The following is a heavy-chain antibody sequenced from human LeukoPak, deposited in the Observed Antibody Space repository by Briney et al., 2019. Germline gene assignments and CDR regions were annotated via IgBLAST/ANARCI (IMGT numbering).Heavy chain of an antibody. D-gene: IGHD3-3*01. CDR3: ARDRTIFGVVIIGLFDY. J-gene: IGHJ4*02. Sequence: ASVKVSCKASGYTFTGYYMHWVRQAPGQGLEWMGWINPNSGGTNYAQKFQGRAIMTRDTSISTAYMELSRLRSDDTAVYYCARDRTIFGVVIIGLFDYWGQGTLVTVSS. V-gene: IGHV1-2*02. CDR1: GYTFTGYY. CDR2: INPNSGGT.